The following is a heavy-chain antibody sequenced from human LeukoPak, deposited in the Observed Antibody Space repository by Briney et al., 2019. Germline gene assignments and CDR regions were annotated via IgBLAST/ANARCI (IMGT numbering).Heavy chain of an antibody. J-gene: IGHJ4*02. Sequence: ASVKVSCKASGGTFSSYAISWVRQAPGQGLEWMGWINPNSGGTNYAQKFQGRVTMTRDTSISTAYMELSRLRSDDTAVYYCARDPTLYYDSSGHLDYWGQGTLVTVSP. CDR2: INPNSGGT. CDR1: GGTFSSYA. V-gene: IGHV1-2*02. CDR3: ARDPTLYYDSSGHLDY. D-gene: IGHD3-22*01.